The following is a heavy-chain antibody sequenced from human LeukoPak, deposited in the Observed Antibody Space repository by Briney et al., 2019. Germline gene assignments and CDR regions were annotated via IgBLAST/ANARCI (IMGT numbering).Heavy chain of an antibody. CDR2: IYHSGST. V-gene: IGHV4-30-2*01. CDR1: GGSISSGGYS. CDR3: ARVQIAAGAREFDP. D-gene: IGHD6-13*01. Sequence: PSETLSLTCAVSGGSISSGGYSWSWIRQPPGKGLEWIGYIYHSGSTYYNPSLKSRVTISVDRSKNQFSLKLSSVTAADTAVYYCARVQIAAGAREFDPWGQGTLVTVSS. J-gene: IGHJ5*02.